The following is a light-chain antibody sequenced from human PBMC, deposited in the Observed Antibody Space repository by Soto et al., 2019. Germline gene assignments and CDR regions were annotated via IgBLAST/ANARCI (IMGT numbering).Light chain of an antibody. CDR1: QSVSSSY. CDR3: QQYGSSPIT. J-gene: IGKJ2*01. CDR2: GAS. V-gene: IGKV3-20*01. Sequence: EIVLTQSPGTLSLSPGERATLSCRASQSVSSSYLAWYQQKPGQAPRLLIYGASSRATGIPDRFSGSGSGTDFNLTISRLEPEDVAVYYCQQYGSSPITLGQGTKLQIK.